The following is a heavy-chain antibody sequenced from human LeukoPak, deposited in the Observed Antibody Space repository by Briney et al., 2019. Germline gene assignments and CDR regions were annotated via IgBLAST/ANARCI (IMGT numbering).Heavy chain of an antibody. Sequence: SETLSLTCTVSGGALSSYYWSWVRQPPGKGLEGIGYIYYSGSTNYNPSLKSRVTISVDTSKNQFSLKLSSVTAADTAVYYCARVRVGGRNWFDPWGQGTLVTVSS. CDR3: ARVRVGGRNWFDP. D-gene: IGHD2-15*01. CDR1: GGALSSYY. J-gene: IGHJ5*02. CDR2: IYYSGST. V-gene: IGHV4-59*01.